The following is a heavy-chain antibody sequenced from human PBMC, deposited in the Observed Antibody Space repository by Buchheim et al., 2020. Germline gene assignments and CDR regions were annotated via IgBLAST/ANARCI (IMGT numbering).Heavy chain of an antibody. CDR1: GFTFSSYV. V-gene: IGHV3-23*01. D-gene: IGHD1-1*01. J-gene: IGHJ4*02. Sequence: EVQLLESGGGLVQPGGSLRLSCAASGFTFSSYVMSWVRQAPGKGLEWVSTISGSGAGTYYADSMTGRFTISRDNSKNTLYLQMNSLSAEDTAVYYFASGIYLFAQFDYWGQGTL. CDR3: ASGIYLFAQFDY. CDR2: ISGSGAGT.